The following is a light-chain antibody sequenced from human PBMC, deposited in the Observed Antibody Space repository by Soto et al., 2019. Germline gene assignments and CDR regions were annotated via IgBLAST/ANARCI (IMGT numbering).Light chain of an antibody. CDR2: EVS. Sequence: QPVLTQPASVSGSPGQSITISCTGTSSDVGGYNYVSWYQQHPGKAPKLMIYEVSNRPSGVSNRFSGSKSGNTASLTISGLQAEDEAAYYCSSYTSSSTLGVFGTGTKLTVL. J-gene: IGLJ1*01. V-gene: IGLV2-14*01. CDR1: SSDVGGYNY. CDR3: SSYTSSSTLGV.